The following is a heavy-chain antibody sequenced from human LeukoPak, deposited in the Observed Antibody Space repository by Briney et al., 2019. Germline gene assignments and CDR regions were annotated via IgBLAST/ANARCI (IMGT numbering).Heavy chain of an antibody. CDR1: GFSFNNYA. V-gene: IGHV3-20*04. J-gene: IGHJ4*02. CDR3: ASVPDDASGNSRYYFKT. CDR2: IEWNGGRR. Sequence: GGSLRLSCAASGFSFNNYAMSWVRQAPGKGLEWVSGIEWNGGRREYADSVKGRFTISRDNAKNSLYLQMKNLRAEDTALYYCASVPDDASGNSRYYFKTWGQGTLVTVSS. D-gene: IGHD3-22*01.